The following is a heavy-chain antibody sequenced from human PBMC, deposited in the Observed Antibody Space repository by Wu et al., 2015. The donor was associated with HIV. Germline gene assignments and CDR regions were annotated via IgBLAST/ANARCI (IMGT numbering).Heavy chain of an antibody. Sequence: QVQLVQSGAEVKKPGSSVKISCKASGNXFNAINWVRQAPGRGLEWMGGIIPLFGTTDYAQIFQGRITITTDESTSTAYLRLTTLRSEDTAVYYCARGYSGTDRMVYFYSGMDVWGQGTTVTVSS. CDR3: ARGYSGTDRMVYFYSGMDV. CDR2: IIPLFGTT. J-gene: IGHJ6*02. V-gene: IGHV1-69*05. D-gene: IGHD1-26*01. CDR1: GNXFNA.